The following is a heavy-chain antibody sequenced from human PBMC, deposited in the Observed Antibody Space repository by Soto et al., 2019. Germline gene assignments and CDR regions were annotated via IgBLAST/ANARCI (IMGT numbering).Heavy chain of an antibody. CDR1: GFTFSSYA. J-gene: IGHJ5*02. CDR2: ISGSGGST. V-gene: IGHV3-23*01. CDR3: AKDGVVYGIGWFDP. Sequence: PGGSLRLSCAASGFTFSSYAMSWVRQAPGKGLEWVSGISGSGGSTYYADSVKGRFTISRDNSKNTLYLEMNSLRAEDTAVYYCAKDGVVYGIGWFDPWGQGTLVTVSS. D-gene: IGHD2-8*02.